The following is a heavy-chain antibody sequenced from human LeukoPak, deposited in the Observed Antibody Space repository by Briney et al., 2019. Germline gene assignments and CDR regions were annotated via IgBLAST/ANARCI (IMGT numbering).Heavy chain of an antibody. CDR1: RFTFSSYA. V-gene: IGHV3-23*01. D-gene: IGHD4-17*01. J-gene: IGHJ5*02. CDR3: AKDPYGDYAT. Sequence: GGSLRLSCAASRFTFSSYAMSWVRQAPGKGLEWVSAISGSGVSTYYADSVKGRFTISRDNSKNTLYLQMNSLRAEDTAVYYCAKDPYGDYATWGQGTLVTVSS. CDR2: ISGSGVST.